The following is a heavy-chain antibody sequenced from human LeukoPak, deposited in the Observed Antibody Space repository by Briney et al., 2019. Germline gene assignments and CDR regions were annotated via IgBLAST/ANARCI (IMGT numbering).Heavy chain of an antibody. V-gene: IGHV1-46*01. CDR3: ARGRYCSSTNSCYFDY. J-gene: IGHJ4*02. Sequence: ASVTVSCTASGYTFTSYYMQWVRQAPGQGLEWMGIISPSGTTTSYAQRFQGRVTMTRDTSTSTLYMELSSLRSEDTAVYYCARGRYCSSTNSCYFDYWGQGTLVTVSS. CDR2: ISPSGTTT. D-gene: IGHD2-2*01. CDR1: GYTFTSYY.